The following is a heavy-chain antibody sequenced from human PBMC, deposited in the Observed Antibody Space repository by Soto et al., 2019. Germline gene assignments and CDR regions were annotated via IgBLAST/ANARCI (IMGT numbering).Heavy chain of an antibody. CDR1: GGSISSYY. V-gene: IGHV4-59*08. J-gene: IGHJ3*02. D-gene: IGHD4-17*01. Sequence: SETLSLTCTVSGGSISSYYWSWIRQPPGKGLEWIGYIYYSGSTNYNPSLKSRVTISVDTSKNQFSLKLSSVTAADTAVYYCARRMTSAVGDDAFDIWGQGTMVTVSS. CDR3: ARRMTSAVGDDAFDI. CDR2: IYYSGST.